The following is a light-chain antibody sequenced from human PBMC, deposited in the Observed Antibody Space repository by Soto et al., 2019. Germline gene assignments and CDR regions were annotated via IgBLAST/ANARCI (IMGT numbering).Light chain of an antibody. CDR3: SSYTTSSTRV. J-gene: IGLJ1*01. V-gene: IGLV2-14*01. Sequence: QSVLTQPASVSGSPGQSIAISCSGSSSDLGIYNYVSWYQQHPGKVPKLIIFEVTNRPSGVSNRFSGSKSGNTASLTISGLQAADEADYYCSSYTTSSTRVFATGNKVTXL. CDR1: SSDLGIYNY. CDR2: EVT.